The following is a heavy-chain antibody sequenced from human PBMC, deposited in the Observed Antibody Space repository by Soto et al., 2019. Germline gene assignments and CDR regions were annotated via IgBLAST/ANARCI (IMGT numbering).Heavy chain of an antibody. V-gene: IGHV3-30*18. CDR3: AKPHCSSTSCFPDYYYYYGMDV. CDR1: GFTFSSYG. D-gene: IGHD2-2*01. CDR2: ISYDGSNK. Sequence: GGSLRLSCAASGFTFSSYGMHWARQAPGKGLEWVAVISYDGSNKYYADSVKGRFTISGDNSKNTLYLQMNSLRAEDTAVYYCAKPHCSSTSCFPDYYYYYGMDVWGQGTTVTVSS. J-gene: IGHJ6*02.